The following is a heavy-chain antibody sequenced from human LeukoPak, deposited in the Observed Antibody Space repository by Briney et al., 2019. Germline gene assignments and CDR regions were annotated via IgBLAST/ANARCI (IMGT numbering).Heavy chain of an antibody. J-gene: IGHJ6*03. Sequence: PSETLSLTCTVSGGSISSYYWSWVRQPAGKGLEWIGRIYTSGSTNYNPSLKSRVTMSVDKSKNQSSLKLNSVTAADTAVYYCARGDGEGYYGAYSRYFYYYMDVWGKGTTVTVSS. CDR2: IYTSGST. CDR3: ARGDGEGYYGAYSRYFYYYMDV. D-gene: IGHD4-17*01. CDR1: GGSISSYY. V-gene: IGHV4-4*07.